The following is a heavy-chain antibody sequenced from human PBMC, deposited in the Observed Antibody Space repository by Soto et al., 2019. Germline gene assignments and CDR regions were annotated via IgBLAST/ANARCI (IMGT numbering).Heavy chain of an antibody. D-gene: IGHD2-2*01. Sequence: EVQLLESGGGLVQPGGSLRLSCAASGFTFSSYAMSWVRQAPGKGLEWVSAISGSGGSTYYADSVKGRFTISRDNSKNTLYLQMNSLRAEDTAVYYCAKDPLPRVRDYYDGMDVWGQGTTVTVSS. CDR3: AKDPLPRVRDYYDGMDV. CDR2: ISGSGGST. V-gene: IGHV3-23*01. CDR1: GFTFSSYA. J-gene: IGHJ6*02.